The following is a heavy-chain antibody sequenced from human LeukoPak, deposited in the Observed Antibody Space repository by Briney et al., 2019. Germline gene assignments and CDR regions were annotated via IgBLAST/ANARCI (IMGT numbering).Heavy chain of an antibody. CDR1: GFTFSSYA. J-gene: IGHJ4*02. CDR2: ISGGGGSA. CDR3: ARETCSSTSCSTDY. D-gene: IGHD2-2*01. V-gene: IGHV3-23*01. Sequence: GGSLRLSCAASGFTFSSYAMSWVRRAPGKGLEWVSAISGGGGSAYHADSVKGRFTISRDNSKNTLYLQMNSLRAEDTAVYYCARETCSSTSCSTDYWGQGTLVTVSS.